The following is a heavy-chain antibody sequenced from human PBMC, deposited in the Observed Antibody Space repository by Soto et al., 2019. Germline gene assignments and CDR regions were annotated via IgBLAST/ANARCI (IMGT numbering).Heavy chain of an antibody. CDR1: GASISGYY. D-gene: IGHD1-1*01. CDR2: IYATGTT. Sequence: SETLSLTCTVSGASISGYYWSWIRKSAGKGLGWIGRIYATGTTDYNPSLKSRVMMSVDTSKKQFSLRLRSVTAADTAVYYCVRDGTKTLRDWFDPWGQGISVTVSS. CDR3: VRDGTKTLRDWFDP. V-gene: IGHV4-4*07. J-gene: IGHJ5*02.